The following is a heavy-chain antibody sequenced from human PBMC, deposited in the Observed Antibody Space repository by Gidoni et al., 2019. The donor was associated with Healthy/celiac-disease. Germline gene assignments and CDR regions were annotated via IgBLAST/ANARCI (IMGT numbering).Heavy chain of an antibody. CDR1: GYNFTSYG. V-gene: IGHV1-18*01. Sequence: QVQLVQSGAEVKKPGASVKLSVKASGYNFTSYGISWVRQATGQGLEWMGWISAYNGNTNYAQKLPCRVTMLTDTSTSTAYMVLRSLRSDDTAVYYCARDPAYCGGDCYSDYWGQGTLVTVS. CDR3: ARDPAYCGGDCYSDY. J-gene: IGHJ4*02. CDR2: ISAYNGNT. D-gene: IGHD2-21*02.